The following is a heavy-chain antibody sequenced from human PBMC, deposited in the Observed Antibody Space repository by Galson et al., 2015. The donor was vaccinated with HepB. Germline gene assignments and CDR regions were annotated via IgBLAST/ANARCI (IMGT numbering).Heavy chain of an antibody. V-gene: IGHV1-69*13. Sequence: SVKVSCKASGYTFTSYGISWVRQAPGQGLEWMGGIIPIFGIANYAQKFQGRVTITADESTSTAYMELSSLRSEDTAVYYCARLDIVVGGGAWGQGTLVTVSS. J-gene: IGHJ4*02. CDR2: IIPIFGIA. CDR3: ARLDIVVGGGA. CDR1: GYTFTSYG. D-gene: IGHD2-2*03.